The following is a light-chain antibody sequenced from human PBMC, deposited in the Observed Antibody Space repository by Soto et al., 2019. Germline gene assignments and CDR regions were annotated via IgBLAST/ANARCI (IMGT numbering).Light chain of an antibody. CDR3: SSYTSSSLRYV. V-gene: IGLV2-14*03. Sequence: SVLPQPASVSGAPGQSITISCTGTSSDVGYYNYVSWYQQHPGKAPKLLIYDVSHRPSGVSNRFSGSKSGNTASLTISGLQAEDEADYYCSSYTSSSLRYVFGTGTKVTVL. CDR2: DVS. CDR1: SSDVGYYNY. J-gene: IGLJ1*01.